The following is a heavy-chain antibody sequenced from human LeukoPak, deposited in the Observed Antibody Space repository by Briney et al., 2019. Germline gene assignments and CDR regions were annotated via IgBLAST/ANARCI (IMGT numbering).Heavy chain of an antibody. V-gene: IGHV3-9*01. CDR3: AKVLNRRAIVTGVNFDY. Sequence: PGGSLRLSCAASGFTFDDYAMHWVRHAPGKGLEWVSSISWNSGSIGYADSVKGRFTISRDNAKNSLYLQMNSLRAEDTALYYCAKVLNRRAIVTGVNFDYWGQGTLVTVSS. J-gene: IGHJ4*02. CDR1: GFTFDDYA. D-gene: IGHD5-18*01. CDR2: ISWNSGSI.